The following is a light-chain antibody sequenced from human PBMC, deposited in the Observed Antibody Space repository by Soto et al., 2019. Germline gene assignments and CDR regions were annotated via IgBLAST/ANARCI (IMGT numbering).Light chain of an antibody. CDR1: QSVSSS. CDR3: HQYDDGPCT. Sequence: EIVLTQSPGTLSLSPGEGATLSCRASQSVSSSYIAWYQQIPGQTPRLLIYGASTRATGVPVRFSGSASGTEFTLTISGLQSEDFAVYYCHQYDDGPCTFGQGTKVDIK. J-gene: IGKJ2*02. V-gene: IGKV3-15*01. CDR2: GAS.